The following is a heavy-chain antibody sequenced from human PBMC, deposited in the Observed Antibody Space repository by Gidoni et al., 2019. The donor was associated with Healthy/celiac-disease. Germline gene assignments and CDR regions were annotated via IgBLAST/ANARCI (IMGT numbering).Heavy chain of an antibody. Sequence: QVQLVQSGAEVKKPGSSVTVSCKASGGTFSSYTISWVRQAPGQGLEWMGRIIPILGIANYAQKFQGRVTITADKSTSTAYMELSSLRSEDTAVYYCARARRGYEGSDYFDYWGQGTLVTVSS. CDR1: GGTFSSYT. CDR2: IIPILGIA. V-gene: IGHV1-69*02. CDR3: ARARRGYEGSDYFDY. D-gene: IGHD5-18*01. J-gene: IGHJ4*02.